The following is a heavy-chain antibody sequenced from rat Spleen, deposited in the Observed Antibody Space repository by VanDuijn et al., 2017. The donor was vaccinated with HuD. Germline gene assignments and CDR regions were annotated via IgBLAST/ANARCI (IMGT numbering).Heavy chain of an antibody. V-gene: IGHV5-31*01. CDR2: ITHIGGST. CDR1: GFTFNNYW. Sequence: EVQLVESGGGLVQPGRSLKLSCVASGFTFNNYWMTWIRQAPGKGLEWVASITHIGGSTYYPDSVKGRFTISRDDAKSTLYLHMNSLRSEDTATYYCATHGTMAARSGYYFDYWGQGVMVTVSS. J-gene: IGHJ2*01. CDR3: ATHGTMAARSGYYFDY. D-gene: IGHD1-2*01.